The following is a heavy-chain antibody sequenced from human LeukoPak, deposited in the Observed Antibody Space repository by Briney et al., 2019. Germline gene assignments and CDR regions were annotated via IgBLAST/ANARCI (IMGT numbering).Heavy chain of an antibody. Sequence: GGSLRLSCAAPGSTFSSYVMSWVRQAPGKGLEWVSAISGGGGNTYYADSVKGRFTFSRDTSKNTLYLQMNSLRAEDTAVYYCAKLYNDYGDENFDYWGQGTLVTVSS. J-gene: IGHJ4*02. CDR3: AKLYNDYGDENFDY. D-gene: IGHD4-17*01. V-gene: IGHV3-23*01. CDR1: GSTFSSYV. CDR2: ISGGGGNT.